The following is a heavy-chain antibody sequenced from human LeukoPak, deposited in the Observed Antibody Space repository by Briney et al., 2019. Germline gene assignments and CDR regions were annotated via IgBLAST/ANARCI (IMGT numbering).Heavy chain of an antibody. CDR1: GYSFTSYW. CDR2: IYPGDSGT. D-gene: IGHD1-26*01. V-gene: IGHV5-51*01. Sequence: GESLKISCKGSGYSFTSYWIGWVRQMSGKGLEWMGIIYPGDSGTTYSPSFQGQVTISVDKSISTAYLQWSSLKASDTAIYYCAGSSGTYRDAFDYWGQGTLVTVSS. J-gene: IGHJ4*02. CDR3: AGSSGTYRDAFDY.